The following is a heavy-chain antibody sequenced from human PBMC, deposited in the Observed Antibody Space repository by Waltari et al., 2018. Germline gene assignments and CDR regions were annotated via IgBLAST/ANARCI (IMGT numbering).Heavy chain of an antibody. Sequence: QVQLQESGPGLVQPSETLSLTCDVSGYSIDRGYFWRWVRQPPGKGLEWIGTIFHAGFTYYTPSLKGRVSMSGDSSKNQFSLNLSSVTAADTAVYYCARAPGVAAAAYFDYWGQGILVTVSS. CDR1: GYSIDRGYF. CDR3: ARAPGVAAAAYFDY. CDR2: IFHAGFT. J-gene: IGHJ4*02. D-gene: IGHD6-13*01. V-gene: IGHV4-38-2*01.